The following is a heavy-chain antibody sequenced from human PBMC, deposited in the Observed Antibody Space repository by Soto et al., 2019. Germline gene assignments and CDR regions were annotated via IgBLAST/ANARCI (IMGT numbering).Heavy chain of an antibody. V-gene: IGHV4-30-4*01. CDR2: IYYNGDT. CDR3: ARGRFAYYYGLDV. J-gene: IGHJ6*02. Sequence: SETLSLTCTVSGGSISSGNYYWSWIRQPPGKGLQWIGYIYYNGDTYYNPSLKSRATISVDTAMNHFSLKLSSMTAADTAVYFCARGRFAYYYGLDVWGQGTTVTVSS. D-gene: IGHD3-3*01. CDR1: GGSISSGNYY.